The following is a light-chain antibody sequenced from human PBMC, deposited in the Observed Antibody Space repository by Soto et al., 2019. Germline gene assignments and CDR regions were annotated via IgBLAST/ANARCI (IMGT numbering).Light chain of an antibody. CDR3: QQYKTYFRT. Sequence: DIQMTQSPSTLSASVGDRVTITCRASQTISPWSAWYQQKPGKAPRVLIYKTSNLVNGVPPRFSGSGSGTEFSLTISILQPDDFATYYCQQYKTYFRTFGQGTKVEI. J-gene: IGKJ1*01. CDR2: KTS. V-gene: IGKV1-5*03. CDR1: QTISPW.